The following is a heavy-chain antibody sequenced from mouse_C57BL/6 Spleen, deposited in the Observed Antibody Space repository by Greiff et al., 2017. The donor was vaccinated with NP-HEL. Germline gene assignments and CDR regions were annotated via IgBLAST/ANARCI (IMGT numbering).Heavy chain of an antibody. J-gene: IGHJ4*01. D-gene: IGHD1-1*01. V-gene: IGHV5-4*01. Sequence: EVQLVESGGGLVKPGGSLKLSCAASEFTFSSYAMSWVRQTPEKRLEWVATISDGGSYTYYPDNVKGRFTISRDNAKNNLYLQMSHLKSEDTAMYYCARDRSSGAMDYWGQGTSVTVSS. CDR1: EFTFSSYA. CDR3: ARDRSSGAMDY. CDR2: ISDGGSYT.